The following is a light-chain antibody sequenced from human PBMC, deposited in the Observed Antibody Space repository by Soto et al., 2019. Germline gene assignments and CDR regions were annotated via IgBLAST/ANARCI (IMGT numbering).Light chain of an antibody. J-gene: IGKJ1*01. CDR3: QQYNNWPRT. CDR2: TAS. CDR1: QGVARNY. V-gene: IGKV3-20*01. Sequence: EIFLTQSPGTLSLSPGERATLSCRASQGVARNYLAWYQQKPGRAPRLLIYTASSRATGVPERFSGSGSGTEFNLTISSLPSEDFELYYCQQYNNWPRTFGQGTKVDIK.